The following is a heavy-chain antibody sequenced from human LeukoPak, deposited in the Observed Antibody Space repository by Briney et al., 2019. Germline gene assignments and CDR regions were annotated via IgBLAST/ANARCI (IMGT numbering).Heavy chain of an antibody. J-gene: IGHJ4*02. D-gene: IGHD3-10*01. CDR3: AKDGGSYSTDY. Sequence: GASVKVSCKASGYTFTTYKIHWVRQAPGQGLEWVGIINPSDGNTRNAQKFQGRVTMTRDTSTGTVYLELSSLRSEDTAVYYCAKDGGSYSTDYWSQGTLVTVSS. V-gene: IGHV1-46*01. CDR2: INPSDGNT. CDR1: GYTFTTYK.